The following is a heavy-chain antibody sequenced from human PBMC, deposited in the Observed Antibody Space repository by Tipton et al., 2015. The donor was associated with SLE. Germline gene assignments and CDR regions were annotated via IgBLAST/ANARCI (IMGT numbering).Heavy chain of an antibody. Sequence: GLVKPSETLSLTCTVSGGSISSYYWTWIRQPPGKGLEWIGYSYYSGSAKYNPSLKSRVSISVDTSKNQLSLRLSSVTDADTAVYYCARYYDFWSGNLHFDHWGQGSLVIVSS. D-gene: IGHD3-3*01. J-gene: IGHJ4*02. CDR2: SYYSGSA. CDR1: GGSISSYY. CDR3: ARYYDFWSGNLHFDH. V-gene: IGHV4-59*01.